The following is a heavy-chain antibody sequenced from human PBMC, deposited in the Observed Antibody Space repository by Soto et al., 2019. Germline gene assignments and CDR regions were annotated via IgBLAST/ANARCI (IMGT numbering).Heavy chain of an antibody. CDR1: GFSLSTSGVG. J-gene: IGHJ4*02. CDR3: AHQGGGLFPFDN. D-gene: IGHD3-16*01. CDR2: IYGDDDK. Sequence: QITLKESGPTLVKPTQTLTLTCTFSGFSLSTSGVGVGWIRQPPGKALEWLAVIYGDDDKRYSPSLKSRLTITKDTSKNQVVLTMTNMVPVDTATYYCAHQGGGLFPFDNWGQGTLVTVSS. V-gene: IGHV2-5*02.